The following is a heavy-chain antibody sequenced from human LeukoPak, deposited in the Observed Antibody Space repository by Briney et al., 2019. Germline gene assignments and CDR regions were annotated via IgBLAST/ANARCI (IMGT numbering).Heavy chain of an antibody. CDR1: GYTFTGYY. Sequence: ASVKVSCKASGYTFTGYYMHWVRQAPGQGLEWMGWINPNSGGTNYAQKFQGRVTMTRDTSISTAYMELSRLRSDDTAVYYCARDGGDVVVQYYYYVDVWGKGTTVTISS. V-gene: IGHV1-2*02. J-gene: IGHJ6*03. CDR2: INPNSGGT. CDR3: ARDGGDVVVQYYYYVDV. D-gene: IGHD2-2*01.